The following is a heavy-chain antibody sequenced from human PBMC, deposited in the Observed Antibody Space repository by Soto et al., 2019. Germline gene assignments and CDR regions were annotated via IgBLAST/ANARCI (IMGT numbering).Heavy chain of an antibody. J-gene: IGHJ4*02. V-gene: IGHV3-48*01. CDR1: GFTFSSYS. Sequence: EVQLVESGEGLVQPGGSLRLSCAASGFTFSSYSMNWVRQAPGKGLEWVTSISSSSSTIYYADSVKGRFTISRDNAKNSLYLLMKSLRAEETAVYYSADFPGYWGQGTLVTVSS. CDR2: ISSSSSTI. CDR3: ADFPGY.